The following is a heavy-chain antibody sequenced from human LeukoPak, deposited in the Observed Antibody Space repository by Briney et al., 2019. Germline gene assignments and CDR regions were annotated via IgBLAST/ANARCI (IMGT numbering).Heavy chain of an antibody. CDR3: AKDKGSTIWSGSTSLYYYYGMDV. Sequence: GGSLRLSCAASGFTFSDSYMSWFRQAPGKGLEWVSYISSSGGSIYYTDSVKGRFTISRDNAKNSLYLQMNSLRVEDTAIYYCAKDKGSTIWSGSTSLYYYYGMDVWGQGTTVTVSS. CDR2: ISSSGGSI. CDR1: GFTFSDSY. J-gene: IGHJ6*02. D-gene: IGHD3-3*01. V-gene: IGHV3-11*01.